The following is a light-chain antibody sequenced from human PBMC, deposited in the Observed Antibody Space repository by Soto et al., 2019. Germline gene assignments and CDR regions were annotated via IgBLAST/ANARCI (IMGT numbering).Light chain of an antibody. J-gene: IGLJ1*01. V-gene: IGLV1-51*01. CDR3: GSWDSSLSAYD. CDR2: DDN. Sequence: QSVLTQPPSVSAAPGQKVTISCSGSSSNIGGNSVSWYQQLPGTAPKLLIYDDNNRPSGIPDRFSGSKSGTSATLGITGFQTGDEADYYCGSWDSSLSAYDFGTGTKVTVL. CDR1: SSNIGGNS.